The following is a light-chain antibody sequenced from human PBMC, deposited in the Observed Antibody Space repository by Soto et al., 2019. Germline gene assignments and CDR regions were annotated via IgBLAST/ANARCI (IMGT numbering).Light chain of an antibody. Sequence: DLKSAEYAYSVYVSVGGSVTNNCRASQGVSDWVAWYQQKPGEAPKLLIYGSSSLLSGVPSRFSGTRSGTDFTLAISCLQPEDFATYFCQRANSDPGTFGEGTKVDIK. CDR1: QGVSDW. V-gene: IGKV1-12*01. CDR3: QRANSDPGT. J-gene: IGKJ1*01. CDR2: GSS.